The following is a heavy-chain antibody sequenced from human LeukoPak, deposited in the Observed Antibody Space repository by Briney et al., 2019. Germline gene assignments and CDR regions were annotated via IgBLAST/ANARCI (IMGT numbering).Heavy chain of an antibody. V-gene: IGHV3-15*01. D-gene: IGHD5-18*01. CDR3: TTDHPRIQLWWTVFDY. CDR1: GFTFSSYA. J-gene: IGHJ4*02. CDR2: IKSKTDGGTT. Sequence: GGSLRLSCAASGFTFSSYAMSWVRQAPGKGLEWVGRIKSKTDGGTTDYAAPVKGRFTISRDDSKNTLYLQMSSLKTEDAAVYYCTTDHPRIQLWWTVFDYWGQGTLVTVSS.